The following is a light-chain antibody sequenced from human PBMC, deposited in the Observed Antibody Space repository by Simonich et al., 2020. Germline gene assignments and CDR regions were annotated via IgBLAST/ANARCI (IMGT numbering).Light chain of an antibody. V-gene: IGKV3-11*01. CDR3: QQRSNWPPIT. CDR1: QSVSIY. J-gene: IGKJ5*01. CDR2: EAS. Sequence: EIVLTQSPATLSLSPGERPTLSCRASQSVSIYLAWYHQKPGQAPRLLIYEASNRATGIPARFSGSGSGTDFTLTISSLEPEDFAVYYCQQRSNWPPITFGQGTRLEIK.